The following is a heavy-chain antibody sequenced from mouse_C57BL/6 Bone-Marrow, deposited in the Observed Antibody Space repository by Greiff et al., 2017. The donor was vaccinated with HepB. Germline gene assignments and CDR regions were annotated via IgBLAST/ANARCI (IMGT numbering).Heavy chain of an antibody. D-gene: IGHD2-1*01. Sequence: VQLQQSGPELVKPGASVKISCKASGYTFTDYYINWVKQRPGQGLEWIGWIFPGSGSTYYNEKFKGKATLTVDKSSSTAYMLLSSLTSEDSAVYYCAREIYYGNLLAMDYWGQGTSVTVSS. V-gene: IGHV1-75*01. CDR3: AREIYYGNLLAMDY. CDR1: GYTFTDYY. CDR2: IFPGSGST. J-gene: IGHJ4*01.